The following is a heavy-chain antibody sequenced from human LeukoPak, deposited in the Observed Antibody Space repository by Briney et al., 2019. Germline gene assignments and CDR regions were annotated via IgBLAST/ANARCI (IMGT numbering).Heavy chain of an antibody. D-gene: IGHD5-24*01. CDR1: GGSISSYY. J-gene: IGHJ4*02. V-gene: IGHV4-59*01. CDR2: IYYSGST. Sequence: PPETLSLTCTVSGGSISSYYWSWIRQPPGKGLEWIGYIYYSGSTNYNPSLKSRVTISVDTSKNQFSLKLSSVAAADTAVYYCARDWGRDGYNYWYFDYWGQGTLVTVSS. CDR3: ARDWGRDGYNYWYFDY.